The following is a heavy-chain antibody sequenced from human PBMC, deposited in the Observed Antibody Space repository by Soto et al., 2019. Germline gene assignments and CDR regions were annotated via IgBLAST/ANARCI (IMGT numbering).Heavy chain of an antibody. CDR3: ARAAIVVVVDWFDP. V-gene: IGHV4-34*01. CDR2: INHSGST. CDR1: GGSFCGYY. J-gene: IGHJ5*02. D-gene: IGHD2-15*01. Sequence: PSETLSLTCAVYGGSFCGYYWSWIRQPPGKGLEWIGEINHSGSTNYNPSLKSRVTISVDTSKNQFSLKLSSVTAADTAVYYCARAAIVVVVDWFDPWGQGTLVTVSS.